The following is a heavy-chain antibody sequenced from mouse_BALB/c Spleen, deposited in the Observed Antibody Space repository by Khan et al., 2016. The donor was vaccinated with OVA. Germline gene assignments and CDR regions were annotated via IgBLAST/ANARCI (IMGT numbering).Heavy chain of an antibody. V-gene: IGHV3-2*02. D-gene: IGHD2-3*01. Sequence: EVQLQESGPGLVKPSQSLSLTCTVTGYSITSAYAWNWIRQFPGDKLEWMGHITYSGSNNDNPSLKSRISITRDKAKNQFLLQLNSVTTEDTAKYYCAVWLLYFDYWVPCTPLPVSS. J-gene: IGHJ2*01. CDR3: AVWLLYFDY. CDR2: ITYSGSN. CDR1: GYSITSAYA.